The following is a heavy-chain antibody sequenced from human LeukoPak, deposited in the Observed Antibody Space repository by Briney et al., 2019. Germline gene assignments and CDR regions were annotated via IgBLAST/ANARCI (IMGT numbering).Heavy chain of an antibody. CDR3: VRDPAAAASTDYWFDP. J-gene: IGHJ5*02. Sequence: ASVKVSCTASGYTFTSYGISWVRQAPGQGLEWMGWISAYNGDTNSAQKLQGRVSMTTDTSTNTAYMELRSLRSDDTAVYYCVRDPAAAASTDYWFDPWGQGTLVTVSS. CDR2: ISAYNGDT. CDR1: GYTFTSYG. V-gene: IGHV1-18*01. D-gene: IGHD6-13*01.